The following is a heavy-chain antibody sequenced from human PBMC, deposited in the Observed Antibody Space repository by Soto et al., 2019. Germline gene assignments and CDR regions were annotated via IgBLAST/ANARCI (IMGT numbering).Heavy chain of an antibody. CDR1: DFDFSSYG. Sequence: GGSLRLSCAASDFDFSSYGIHWVRQAPGKGLEWVAASSYDGRETFYADSAKGRFTVPKEMSKNTAFLQMNALRHEDTAVYFCARDSGWPILNFHNWGQGTPVTVSS. D-gene: IGHD3-10*01. J-gene: IGHJ4*02. V-gene: IGHV3-30*03. CDR2: SSYDGRET. CDR3: ARDSGWPILNFHN.